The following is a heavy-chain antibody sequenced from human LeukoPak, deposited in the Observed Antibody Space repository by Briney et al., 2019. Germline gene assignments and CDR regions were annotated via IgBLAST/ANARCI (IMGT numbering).Heavy chain of an antibody. CDR2: ISAYNGNT. CDR3: ARVHSGGYSSSWYPDRGLIGY. J-gene: IGHJ4*02. CDR1: GYTFTSYG. Sequence: ASVKVSCKASGYTFTSYGISWVRQAPGQGLEWMGWISAYNGNTNYAQKLQGRVTMTTDTSTSTAYMELRSLRSDDTAVYYCARVHSGGYSSSWYPDRGLIGYWGQGTLVTVSS. D-gene: IGHD6-13*01. V-gene: IGHV1-18*01.